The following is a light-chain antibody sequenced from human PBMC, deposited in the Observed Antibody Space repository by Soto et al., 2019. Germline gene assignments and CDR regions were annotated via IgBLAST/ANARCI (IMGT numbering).Light chain of an antibody. CDR3: QQSFNLPRT. CDR1: QSISSS. CDR2: AAS. J-gene: IGKJ1*01. V-gene: IGKV1-39*01. Sequence: DIEMTQSPSSLSASVGETITITCRASQSISSSLNWFQHSPGQPPKLLLFAASNLHAGVPPRFGGSGSGTSFSLNIRSLPHEDFATYYCQQSFNLPRTFGPGTRVEFK.